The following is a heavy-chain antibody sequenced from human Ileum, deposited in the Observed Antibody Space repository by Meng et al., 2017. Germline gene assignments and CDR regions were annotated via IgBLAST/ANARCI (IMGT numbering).Heavy chain of an antibody. V-gene: IGHV4-61*01. CDR3: ARDSGWFDR. CDR2: IYYSGSI. J-gene: IGHJ5*02. CDR1: GGSVSSGLYY. Sequence: VLRQWSGPGPVSPPVTLSPTCPVSGGSVSSGLYYWSWIRQPPGKGLEWIGYIYYSGSINYNPSLKSRVTISVDTSKNQFSLNLSSVTAADTAVYYCARDSGWFDRWGQGTLVTVSS.